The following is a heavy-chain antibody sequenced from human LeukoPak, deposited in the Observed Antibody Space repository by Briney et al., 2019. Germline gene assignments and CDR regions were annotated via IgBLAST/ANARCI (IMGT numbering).Heavy chain of an antibody. CDR3: AKDHDRGHYDFWSGYPQWWFDP. CDR2: ISGSGGST. CDR1: GFTFSIYA. Sequence: PGGSLRLSCAASGFTFSIYAMSWVRQAPGKGLEWVSAISGSGGSTYYADSVKGRFTISRDNSKNTLYLQMNSLRAEDTAVYYCAKDHDRGHYDFWSGYPQWWFDPWGQGTLVTVSS. D-gene: IGHD3-3*01. J-gene: IGHJ5*02. V-gene: IGHV3-23*01.